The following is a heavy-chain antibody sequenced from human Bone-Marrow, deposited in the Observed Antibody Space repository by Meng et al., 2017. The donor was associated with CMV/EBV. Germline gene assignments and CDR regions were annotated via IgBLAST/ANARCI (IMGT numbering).Heavy chain of an antibody. Sequence: GESLKISCTASGFTFGDYAMSWVRQAPGKGLEWVANIKQDASEKYYVDSVTGRFTISRDNAKNSLYLQMNSLRGEGMAVYYCARVGVSIPAPIGHYYGMDVWGQGTTVTVSS. CDR1: GFTFGDYA. CDR3: ARVGVSIPAPIGHYYGMDV. D-gene: IGHD2-2*01. J-gene: IGHJ6*02. CDR2: IKQDASEK. V-gene: IGHV3-7*01.